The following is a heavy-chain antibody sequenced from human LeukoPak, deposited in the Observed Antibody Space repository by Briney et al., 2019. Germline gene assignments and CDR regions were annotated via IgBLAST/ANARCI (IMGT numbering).Heavy chain of an antibody. D-gene: IGHD3-3*01. Sequence: GGSLRLSCAASGFTFSSYSMNWVRQAPGKGLEWVSSISSSSSYIYYADSVKGRFTISRDNAKNSLYLQMNSLRAEDTAVYYCAKGDYDFWSGYSSVLDYWGQGTLVTVSS. J-gene: IGHJ4*02. CDR1: GFTFSSYS. V-gene: IGHV3-21*01. CDR3: AKGDYDFWSGYSSVLDY. CDR2: ISSSSSYI.